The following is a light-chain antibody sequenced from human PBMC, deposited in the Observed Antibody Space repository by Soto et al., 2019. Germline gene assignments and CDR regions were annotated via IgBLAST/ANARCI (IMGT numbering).Light chain of an antibody. CDR2: GAS. J-gene: IGKJ1*01. Sequence: EIVMTQSPATLSVSPGERATLSCRASQSVSSKLAWYQQKPGQGPRLLIYGASPRATGIPARVSGSGSETEFTLTISSLQSEDFAVYYCQHSSTWFWTFGQGTKVEIK. V-gene: IGKV3-15*01. CDR3: QHSSTWFWT. CDR1: QSVSSK.